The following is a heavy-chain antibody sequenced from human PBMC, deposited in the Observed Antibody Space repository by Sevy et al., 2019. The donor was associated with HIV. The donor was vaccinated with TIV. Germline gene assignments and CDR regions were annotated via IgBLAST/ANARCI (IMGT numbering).Heavy chain of an antibody. CDR3: AREGGTSHLFDY. D-gene: IGHD2-2*01. Sequence: SETLSLTCAVYGGSFSGYYWSWIRQPPGKGLEWIGEINHSGGTNYNPSLKSRVTISVDTSKNQFSLKLSSVTAADTAVYYCAREGGTSHLFDYWGQGTLVTVSS. J-gene: IGHJ4*02. CDR2: INHSGGT. V-gene: IGHV4-34*01. CDR1: GGSFSGYY.